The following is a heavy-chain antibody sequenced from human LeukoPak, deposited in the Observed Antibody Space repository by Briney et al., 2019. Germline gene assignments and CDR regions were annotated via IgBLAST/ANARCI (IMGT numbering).Heavy chain of an antibody. CDR2: INSDGSTT. V-gene: IGHV3-74*01. Sequence: PGGSLRLSCAASGFTFSSYWMHWVRQAPGKGLVWVSRINSDGSTTVYADSVKGRFTISRDNAKNTLYLQTNSLRAEDTAMYYCLMYTNGWNWGQGTLVTVSS. J-gene: IGHJ4*02. D-gene: IGHD6-19*01. CDR3: LMYTNGWN. CDR1: GFTFSSYW.